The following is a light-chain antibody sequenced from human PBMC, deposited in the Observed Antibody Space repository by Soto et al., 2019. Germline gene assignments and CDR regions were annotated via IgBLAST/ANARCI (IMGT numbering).Light chain of an antibody. CDR3: QQYNNWPRAT. J-gene: IGKJ4*01. CDR1: QSISSN. V-gene: IGKV3-15*01. CDR2: RTS. Sequence: EIVLTQSQGTLSVSPGARATLSCRASQSISSNLAWYQQKPGQAPRLLMFRTSSRATGFPARFSGSGSGTEFNITISSLQSEDFAVYYCQQYNNWPRATFGGGTKVDIK.